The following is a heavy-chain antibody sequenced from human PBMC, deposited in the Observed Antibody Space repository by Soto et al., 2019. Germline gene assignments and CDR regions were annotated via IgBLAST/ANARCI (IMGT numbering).Heavy chain of an antibody. CDR3: ARDLGYYDSSGRRSAFDI. D-gene: IGHD3-22*01. Sequence: PGGSLRLSCAASGFSFSSYGMHWVRQAPGKGLEWVAMISYDGTDEYYADSVKGRFTISRDNAKNALYLQMNSLRAEDTAVYYCARDLGYYDSSGRRSAFDIWGQGTMVTVSS. V-gene: IGHV3-30*03. CDR1: GFSFSSYG. J-gene: IGHJ3*02. CDR2: ISYDGTDE.